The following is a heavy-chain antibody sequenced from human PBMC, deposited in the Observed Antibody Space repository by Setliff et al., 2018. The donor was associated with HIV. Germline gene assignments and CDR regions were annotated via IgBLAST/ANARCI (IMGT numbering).Heavy chain of an antibody. J-gene: IGHJ6*03. Sequence: GSVKVSCKSSGYTFTNYDINWVRQAAGQGLEWMGWMNPGSRNTGYAQRLEGSVTMTWDTSISTAYMELNNVKFEDTAVYYCARARTDHYDRGRRSHYYIDVWARGATVTVSS. CDR1: GYTFTNYD. D-gene: IGHD3-22*01. CDR2: MNPGSRNT. CDR3: ARARTDHYDRGRRSHYYIDV. V-gene: IGHV1-8*02.